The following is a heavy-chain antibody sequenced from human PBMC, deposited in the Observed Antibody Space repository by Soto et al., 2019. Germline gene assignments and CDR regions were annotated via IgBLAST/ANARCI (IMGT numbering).Heavy chain of an antibody. CDR1: GFSLSTYHMG. CDR3: AHAGDYDLLTFDH. J-gene: IGHJ4*02. Sequence: QITLKESGPTLVRPAQTLTLTCDFSGFSLSTYHMGVAWIRQPPGKALEWLALIYWDDDKRYSPALKDRLAISKEPSSNQVVLTLTNIDPGDSATYFCAHAGDYDLLTFDHWGPGTLVTVSS. D-gene: IGHD4-17*01. CDR2: IYWDDDK. V-gene: IGHV2-5*02.